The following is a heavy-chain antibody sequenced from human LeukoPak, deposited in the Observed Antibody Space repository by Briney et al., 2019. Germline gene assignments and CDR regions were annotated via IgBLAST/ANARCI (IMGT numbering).Heavy chain of an antibody. J-gene: IGHJ2*01. CDR1: GFTFSSYW. Sequence: GGSLRLSCAASGFTFSSYWMSWVRQAPGKGLEWVANIKQDGSEKYYVDSVKGRFTISRDNAKNTLYLQMNSLRAEDTAVYYCARVVAVAGIYWYFDLWGRGTLVTVSS. D-gene: IGHD6-19*01. CDR3: ARVVAVAGIYWYFDL. CDR2: IKQDGSEK. V-gene: IGHV3-7*02.